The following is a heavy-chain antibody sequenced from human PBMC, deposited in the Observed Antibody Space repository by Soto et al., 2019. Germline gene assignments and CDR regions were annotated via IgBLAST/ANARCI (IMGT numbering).Heavy chain of an antibody. J-gene: IGHJ4*02. CDR2: INHSGST. CDR1: GGSFSGYY. D-gene: IGHD3-16*01. V-gene: IGHV4-34*09. CDR3: ARVFRGYYFDY. Sequence: PSETLSLTCAVYGGSFSGYYLTWIRQPPGTGLEWIGEINHSGSTYYNPSLKSRVTISVDTSKNQFSLKLSSVTAADTAVYYCARVFRGYYFDYWGQGTLVTVSS.